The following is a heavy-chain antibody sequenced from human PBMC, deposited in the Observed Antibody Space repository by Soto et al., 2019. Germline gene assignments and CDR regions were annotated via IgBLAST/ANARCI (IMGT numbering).Heavy chain of an antibody. CDR2: ISYDGSNK. CDR3: ARVQGIAAAGTRDYYYYGVDV. D-gene: IGHD6-13*01. CDR1: GFTFSSYA. Sequence: GGSLRLSCAASGFTFSSYARPWIRQAAGKGLEWVADISYDGSNKDYADAVKGRFTISRENSKNTLYRQMNSLRAEDTAVYYCARVQGIAAAGTRDYYYYGVDVWGQGTTVTVSS. V-gene: IGHV3-30-3*01. J-gene: IGHJ6*02.